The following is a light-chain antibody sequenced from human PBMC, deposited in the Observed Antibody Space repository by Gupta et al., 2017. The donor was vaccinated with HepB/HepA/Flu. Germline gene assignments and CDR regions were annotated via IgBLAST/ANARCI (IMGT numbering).Light chain of an antibody. J-gene: IGLJ2*01. CDR2: DNN. CDR1: SSNIGNNY. V-gene: IGLV1-51*01. Sequence: QYVLTQPHSVSAAPGRKVTISCSGSSSNIGNNYVSWYQQLPGTAPNLIIYDNNKRPSGIPDLVSGSKSGTSATLGITGLQTGDDADYYCGTWNSSLSAVVFGGGTKLTVL. CDR3: GTWNSSLSAVV.